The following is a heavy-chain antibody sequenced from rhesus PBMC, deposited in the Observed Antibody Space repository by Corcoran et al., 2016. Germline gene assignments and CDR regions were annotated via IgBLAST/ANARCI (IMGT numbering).Heavy chain of an antibody. D-gene: IGHD3-9*01. V-gene: IGHV3-8*01. J-gene: IGHJ3*01. CDR3: ATGTRNAFDF. Sequence: EVQLVESGGGLVQPGGSLRLSCAASGFTFGSYGMPWARQAPGKGLEWVSAINTGGGNKWYTDSVKGRFTISRENAKNTLYLQMDSLRAEDTAVYYCATGTRNAFDFWGQGLRVTVSS. CDR2: INTGGGNK. CDR1: GFTFGSYG.